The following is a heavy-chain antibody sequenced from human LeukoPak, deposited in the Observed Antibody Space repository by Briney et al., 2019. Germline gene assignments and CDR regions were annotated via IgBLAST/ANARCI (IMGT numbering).Heavy chain of an antibody. CDR1: GGSISSSSYY. V-gene: IGHV4-39*01. Sequence: SETLSLTCTVSGGSISSSSYYWGWIRQPPGKGLEWIGSIYYSGSTYYSPSLKSRVTISVDTSKNQFSLKLSSVTAADTAVYYCARSGGSSWSYYWYFDLWGRGTLVTVSS. CDR3: ARSGGSSWSYYWYFDL. D-gene: IGHD6-13*01. J-gene: IGHJ2*01. CDR2: IYYSGST.